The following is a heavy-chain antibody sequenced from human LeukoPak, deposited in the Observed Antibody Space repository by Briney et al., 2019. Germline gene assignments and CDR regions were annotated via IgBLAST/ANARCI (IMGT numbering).Heavy chain of an antibody. CDR2: IYYSGST. CDR1: GGSISRSSYY. D-gene: IGHD3-16*01. Sequence: PSETLSLTCTVSGGSISRSSYYWGWIRQPPGKGLEWIGSIYYSGSTYYNPSLKSRVTISVDTSKNQFSLKLSSVTAADTAVYYCARHLSEGDGYYMDVWGKGTTVTVSS. J-gene: IGHJ6*03. V-gene: IGHV4-39*01. CDR3: ARHLSEGDGYYMDV.